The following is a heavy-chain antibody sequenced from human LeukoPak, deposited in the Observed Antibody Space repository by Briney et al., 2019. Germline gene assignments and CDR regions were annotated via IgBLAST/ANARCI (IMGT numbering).Heavy chain of an antibody. V-gene: IGHV1-46*01. D-gene: IGHD2-15*01. CDR2: INPSGGST. CDR1: GYTFTSYY. Sequence: GASVKVSCKASGYTFTSYYMHWVRQAPGQGLEWMGIINPSGGSTSYAQKFQGRVTMTRDMSTSTVYMELSSLRSEDTAVYCCARAGVVVVAATPNDKGFDYWGQGTLVTVSS. CDR3: ARAGVVVVAATPNDKGFDY. J-gene: IGHJ4*02.